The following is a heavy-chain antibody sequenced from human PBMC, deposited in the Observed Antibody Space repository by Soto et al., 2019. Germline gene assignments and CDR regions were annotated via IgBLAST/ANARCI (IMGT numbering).Heavy chain of an antibody. CDR3: ARVRGNQLLWWFDP. V-gene: IGHV4-31*03. J-gene: IGHJ5*02. CDR2: IYHSGTT. D-gene: IGHD2-2*01. CDR1: GGSISSGGYY. Sequence: QVQLPESGPGLVKPSQTLSLTCTVSGGSISSGGYYWSWIRQHPGKGLEWIGYIYHSGTTYYNPSLKSRVTISVDTSKNQFSLKLTSVTAADTAVYYCARVRGNQLLWWFDPWGQGTLVTVSS.